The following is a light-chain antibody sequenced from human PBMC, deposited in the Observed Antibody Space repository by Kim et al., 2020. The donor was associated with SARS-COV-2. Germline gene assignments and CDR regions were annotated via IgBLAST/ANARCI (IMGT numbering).Light chain of an antibody. CDR3: YSAADNNLLV. CDR1: VLAKKY. CDR2: KDS. J-gene: IGLJ3*02. V-gene: IGLV3-27*01. Sequence: SYELTQPSSVSVSPGQTARITCSGDVLAKKYARWFQQKPGQAPVLVIYKDSERPSGIPERFSGSSPGTTVTLTISGAQVEDEADYYCYSAADNNLLVFGGGTQLTVL.